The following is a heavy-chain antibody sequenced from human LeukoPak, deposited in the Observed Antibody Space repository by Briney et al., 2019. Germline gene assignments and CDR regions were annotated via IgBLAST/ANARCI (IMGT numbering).Heavy chain of an antibody. CDR2: ISAYNGNT. V-gene: IGHV1-18*04. J-gene: IGHJ4*02. CDR3: ARDREVLRYSDWLLPYFDY. CDR1: GYTFTSYG. Sequence: ASVKVSCKASGYTFTSYGISWVRQAPGQGLEWMGWISAYNGNTNYAQKLQGRVTMTTDTSTSTAYMELRSLRSDDTAVYYCARDREVLRYSDWLLPYFDYWGQGTLVTVSS. D-gene: IGHD3-9*01.